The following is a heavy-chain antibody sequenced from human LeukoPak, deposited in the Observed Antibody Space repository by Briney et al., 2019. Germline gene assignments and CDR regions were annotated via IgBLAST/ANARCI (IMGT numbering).Heavy chain of an antibody. CDR3: ARESVVTANAYYYYYMDV. CDR2: MNPNSGNT. CDR1: GYTFTSYD. D-gene: IGHD2-21*02. V-gene: IGHV1-8*01. Sequence: ASVKVSCKASGYTFTSYDINRVRQATGQGLEWMGWMNPNSGNTGYAQKFQGRVTMTRNTSISTAYMELSSLRSEDTAVYYCARESVVTANAYYYYYMDVWGKGTTVAVSS. J-gene: IGHJ6*03.